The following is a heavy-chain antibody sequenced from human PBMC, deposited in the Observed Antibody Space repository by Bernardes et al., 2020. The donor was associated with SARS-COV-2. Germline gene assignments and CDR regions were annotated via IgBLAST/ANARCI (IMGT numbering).Heavy chain of an antibody. Sequence: SGPTLVKPTQTLTLTCTFSGFSLSTSGVGVGWIRQPPGKALEWLALIYWNDDKRYSPSLKSRLTITKDTSKNQVVLTMTNMDPVDTATYYCAHMKETTERGANWFDPWGQGTLVTVSS. CDR3: AHMKETTERGANWFDP. J-gene: IGHJ5*02. V-gene: IGHV2-5*01. D-gene: IGHD4-4*01. CDR2: IYWNDDK. CDR1: GFSLSTSGVG.